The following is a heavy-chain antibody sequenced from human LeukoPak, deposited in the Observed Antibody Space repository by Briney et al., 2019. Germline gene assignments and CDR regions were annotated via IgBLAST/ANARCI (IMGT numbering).Heavy chain of an antibody. CDR1: GFTFSSYS. CDR3: ARRKGEYYDFWSGDDY. CDR2: ISSSSSYI. V-gene: IGHV3-21*01. D-gene: IGHD3-3*01. J-gene: IGHJ4*02. Sequence: PGGSLRLSCAASGFTFSSYSMNWVRQAPGKGLGWVSSISSSSSYIYYADSVKGRFAISRDNAKNSLYLQMNSLRAEDTAVYYCARRKGEYYDFWSGDDYWGQGTLVTVSS.